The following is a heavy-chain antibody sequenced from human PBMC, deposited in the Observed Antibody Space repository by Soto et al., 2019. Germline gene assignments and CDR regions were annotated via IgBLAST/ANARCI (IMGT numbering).Heavy chain of an antibody. CDR3: ARHYGDSF. D-gene: IGHD4-17*01. CDR1: GASISSYY. Sequence: PSETLSLTCSVSGASISSYYWSWIRQPPGKGLEWIAYISHSGGTNYNPSLKSRVTISLDTSKNQFSLKLSSVTAADTAVYYCARHYGDSFWGQGTLVTVSS. CDR2: ISHSGGT. V-gene: IGHV4-59*01. J-gene: IGHJ4*02.